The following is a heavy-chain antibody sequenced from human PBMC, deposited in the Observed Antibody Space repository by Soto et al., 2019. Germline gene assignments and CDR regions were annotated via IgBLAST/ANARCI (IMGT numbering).Heavy chain of an antibody. Sequence: EVQLVESGGGLVQPGGSQRLSCVASGFRFSIYSMNWVRQAPGKGLEWSAYITSDTKTIKYADSVKGRFTISRDNDKNLVYLQMNSLRDEDTAVYYCARSVEGHFDYWGQGTVVTVSA. D-gene: IGHD6-19*01. V-gene: IGHV3-48*02. CDR3: ARSVEGHFDY. CDR1: GFRFSIYS. CDR2: ITSDTKTI. J-gene: IGHJ4*02.